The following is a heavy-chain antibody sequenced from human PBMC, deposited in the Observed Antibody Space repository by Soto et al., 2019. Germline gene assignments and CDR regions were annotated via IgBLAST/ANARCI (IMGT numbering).Heavy chain of an antibody. V-gene: IGHV3-33*01. J-gene: IGHJ6*02. CDR2: IWYDGSNK. CDR1: GFTFSSYG. CDR3: AREDIAVAGYYYGMDV. D-gene: IGHD6-19*01. Sequence: QVQLVESGGGVVQPGRSLRLSCAASGFTFSSYGMHWVRQAPGKGLEWVAVIWYDGSNKYYADSVKGRFTISRDNSKNTLYLQMNSLRAEDTAVYYCAREDIAVAGYYYGMDVWGQGTTVTVSS.